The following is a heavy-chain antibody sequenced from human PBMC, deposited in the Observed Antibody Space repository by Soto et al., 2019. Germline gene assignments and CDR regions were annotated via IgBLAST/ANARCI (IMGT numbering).Heavy chain of an antibody. V-gene: IGHV5-51*01. J-gene: IGHJ3*02. CDR3: ATPILSPGPPLFDI. CDR2: IYPGDSDT. CDR1: GYSFTSYW. Sequence: PGESLKISCKGSGYSFTSYWIGWVRQMPGKGLEWMGIIYPGDSDTRYSPSFQGQVTISADKSISTAYLQWSSLKASDTAIFYCATPILSPGPPLFDIWGQGTKDTVAS. D-gene: IGHD3-16*02.